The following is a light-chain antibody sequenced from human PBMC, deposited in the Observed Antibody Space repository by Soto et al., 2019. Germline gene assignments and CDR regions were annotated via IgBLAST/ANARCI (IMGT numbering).Light chain of an antibody. CDR2: SNK. Sequence: QSVLTQPPSASGTPGQRVTISCSGSSSNIGSNTVNWYQQLPGTAPKLLIYSNKQRPSGVPDRFSGSKSGTSASLAISGLQSEDEADYYCAAWDDNLNGWVFGGWTKLTVL. V-gene: IGLV1-44*01. CDR1: SSNIGSNT. J-gene: IGLJ3*02. CDR3: AAWDDNLNGWV.